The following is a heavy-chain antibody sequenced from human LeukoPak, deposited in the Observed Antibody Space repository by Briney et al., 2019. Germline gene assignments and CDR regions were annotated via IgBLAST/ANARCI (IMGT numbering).Heavy chain of an antibody. J-gene: IGHJ5*02. CDR3: ATRPDIAAAGPGWFDP. D-gene: IGHD6-13*01. V-gene: IGHV4-4*02. CDR1: GGSISSGNW. CDR2: IYHSGST. Sequence: SETLSLTCAVSGGSISSGNWWSWVRQPPGKGLEWIGEIYHSGSTNYNPSLKSRVTVSVDTSKNQFSLKLSSVTAADTAVYYCATRPDIAAAGPGWFDPWGQGTLITVSS.